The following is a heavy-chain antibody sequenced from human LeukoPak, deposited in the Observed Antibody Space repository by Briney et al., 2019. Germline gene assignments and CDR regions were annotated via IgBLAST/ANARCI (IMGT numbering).Heavy chain of an antibody. CDR2: IYTSGST. Sequence: SETLSLTCTVSGGSISSGSYYWSWIRQPAGKGLEWIGRIYTSGSTNYNPSLKSRVTISVDTSKNQFSLKLSSVTAADTAVYYCARHVVRGKRIDCWGQGTLVTVSS. J-gene: IGHJ4*02. CDR1: GGSISSGSYY. CDR3: ARHVVRGKRIDC. V-gene: IGHV4-61*02. D-gene: IGHD3-10*01.